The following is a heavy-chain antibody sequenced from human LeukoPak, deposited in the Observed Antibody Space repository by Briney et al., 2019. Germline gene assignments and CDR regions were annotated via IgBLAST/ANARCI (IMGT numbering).Heavy chain of an antibody. V-gene: IGHV4-30-2*01. Sequence: SETLSLTCAVSGGSISSGGYSWSWIRQPPGKGLEWIGYIYHSGSTYYNPSLKSRVTISVDKSKSQFSLNLISVTAADTAVYYCARDRGGFTYAKDYWGQGTLVTVSS. CDR2: IYHSGST. CDR1: GGSISSGGYS. J-gene: IGHJ4*02. D-gene: IGHD5-18*01. CDR3: ARDRGGFTYAKDY.